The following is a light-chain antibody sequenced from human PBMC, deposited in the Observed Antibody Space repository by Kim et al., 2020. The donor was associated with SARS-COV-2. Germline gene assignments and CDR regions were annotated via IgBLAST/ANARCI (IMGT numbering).Light chain of an antibody. CDR1: SSVVGGYNY. Sequence: GQSITTSCTGTSSVVGGYNYVSWYQHHPGKAPKLMIYEVTKRPSGVPDRFSGSKSGNTASLTVSGLQAEDEADYYRGSYVGNNNFVFGTGTKVTVL. CDR2: EVT. CDR3: GSYVGNNNFV. J-gene: IGLJ1*01. V-gene: IGLV2-8*01.